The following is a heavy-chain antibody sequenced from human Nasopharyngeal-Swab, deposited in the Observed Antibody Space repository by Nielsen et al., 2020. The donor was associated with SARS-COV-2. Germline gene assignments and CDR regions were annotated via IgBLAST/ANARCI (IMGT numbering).Heavy chain of an antibody. V-gene: IGHV4-59*13. D-gene: IGHD3-3*01. CDR2: IYYSGST. CDR1: GGSISSYY. Sequence: SETLSLTCTVSGGSISSYYWSWIRQPPGKGLEWIGYIYYSGSTNYNPSLKSRVTISVDTSKNQFSLKLSSVTAADTAVYYCARGGLGVVTHDAFDIWGQGTMVTVSS. J-gene: IGHJ3*02. CDR3: ARGGLGVVTHDAFDI.